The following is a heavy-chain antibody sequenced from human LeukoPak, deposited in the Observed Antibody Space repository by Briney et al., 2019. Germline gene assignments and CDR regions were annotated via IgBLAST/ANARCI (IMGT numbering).Heavy chain of an antibody. CDR2: IYYTGST. V-gene: IGHV4-59*08. D-gene: IGHD6-19*01. Sequence: SETLSLTCTVSGGSISTYYWSWIRQPPGKGLEWIGYIYYTGSTNYSPSLKSRVTISVDTSKNQFSLKLSSVTAADTAVYYCARRVAVAGTIDYWGQGTLVTVSS. J-gene: IGHJ4*02. CDR3: ARRVAVAGTIDY. CDR1: GGSISTYY.